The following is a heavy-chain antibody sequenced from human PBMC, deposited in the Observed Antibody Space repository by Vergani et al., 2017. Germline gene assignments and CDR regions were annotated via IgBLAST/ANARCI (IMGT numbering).Heavy chain of an antibody. Sequence: EVQLLESGGGLVQPGGSLRLSCVASGFTFSSYAMSWVRQAPGKGLEWVTVISGSGGSTYYADSGKGRFTISRNNSKKTLYLQMNSLRAEDTAVYYCAKDEGLYWGQGTLVTVSS. J-gene: IGHJ4*02. CDR3: AKDEGLY. CDR2: ISGSGGST. CDR1: GFTFSSYA. V-gene: IGHV3-23*01.